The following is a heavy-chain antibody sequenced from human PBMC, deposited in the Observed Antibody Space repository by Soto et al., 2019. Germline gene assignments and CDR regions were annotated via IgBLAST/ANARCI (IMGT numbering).Heavy chain of an antibody. V-gene: IGHV1-24*01. CDR3: ATVLIRARIAAAGYAFDI. CDR1: GYTLTELS. CDR2: FDPEDGET. J-gene: IGHJ3*02. Sequence: ASVKVSCKVSGYTLTELSMHWVRQAPGKGLEWMGGFDPEDGETIYAQKFQGRVTMTEDTSTDTACMELSSLRSEDTAVYYCATVLIRARIAAAGYAFDIWGKGTMVTVSS. D-gene: IGHD6-13*01.